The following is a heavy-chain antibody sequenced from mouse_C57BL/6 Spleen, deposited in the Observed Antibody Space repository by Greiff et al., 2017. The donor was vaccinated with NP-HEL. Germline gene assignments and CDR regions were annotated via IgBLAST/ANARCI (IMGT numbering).Heavy chain of an antibody. J-gene: IGHJ3*01. D-gene: IGHD3-2*02. CDR1: GFTFSSYA. CDR3: ARDSDSSGPLFAY. V-gene: IGHV5-4*01. CDR2: ISDGGRYT. Sequence: EVKLMESGGGLVKPGGSLKLSCAASGFTFSSYAMSWVRQTPEKRLEWVATISDGGRYTYYPANVQGRFTISRDNAKNNLYLQMSHLKSEDTAMYYCARDSDSSGPLFAYWGQGTLVTVSA.